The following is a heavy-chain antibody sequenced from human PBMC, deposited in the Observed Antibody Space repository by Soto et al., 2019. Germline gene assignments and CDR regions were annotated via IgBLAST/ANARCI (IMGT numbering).Heavy chain of an antibody. CDR3: TTGPGYYYDSSGYYAFDI. D-gene: IGHD3-22*01. Sequence: LRLSCAASGFSFSSAWMSWVRQTPEKGLEWVGRIKSKTDGGTTDYAAPVKGRFTISRDDSKNTLYLQMNSLKTEDTAVYYCTTGPGYYYDSSGYYAFDIWGQGTMVTVSS. CDR2: IKSKTDGGTT. CDR1: GFSFSSAW. J-gene: IGHJ3*02. V-gene: IGHV3-15*01.